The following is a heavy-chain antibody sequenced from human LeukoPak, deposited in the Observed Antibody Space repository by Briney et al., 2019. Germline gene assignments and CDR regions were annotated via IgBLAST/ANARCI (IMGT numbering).Heavy chain of an antibody. Sequence: SETLSLTCTVSGGSISYFYWSWIRQPAGKGLEWIGRIYTSGSTNYNPSLKSRVTMSVDTSKKQFSLKLSSVTAADTAVYYCARAVIRASNGGSHYYYMDVWGKGTTVIVSS. CDR3: ARAVIRASNGGSHYYYMDV. V-gene: IGHV4-4*07. J-gene: IGHJ6*03. CDR2: IYTSGST. CDR1: GGSISYFY. D-gene: IGHD5-18*01.